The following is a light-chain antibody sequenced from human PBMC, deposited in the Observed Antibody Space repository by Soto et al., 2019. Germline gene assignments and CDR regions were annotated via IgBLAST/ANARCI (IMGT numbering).Light chain of an antibody. J-gene: IGLJ2*01. Sequence: QSALTQPASMSGSPGQSITISCTGTSRDIGTSPYVSWYQQYPGKAPKCMIYDVNNRPSGVSNRFSGSKSGYTASLTISGLQAEDEAVYYCTSYPATNTVALGGGTKVTVL. CDR2: DVN. V-gene: IGLV2-14*03. CDR1: SRDIGTSPY. CDR3: TSYPATNTVA.